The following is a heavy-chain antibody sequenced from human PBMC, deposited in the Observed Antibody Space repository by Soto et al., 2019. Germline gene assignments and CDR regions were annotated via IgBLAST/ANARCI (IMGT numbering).Heavy chain of an antibody. CDR1: GYTFLSYG. CDR2: ISAYSGNT. V-gene: IGHV1-18*01. J-gene: IGHJ4*02. D-gene: IGHD1-26*01. CDR3: ARNPSGSSFDY. Sequence: QVQLVQSGVEVKKPGASVKVSCKASGYTFLSYGISWVRQPPGQGLEWVGWISAYSGNTDYAQRLQDRVTLTTDTSTSTAYMELRNLRSDDTAVYYCARNPSGSSFDYWGQGTLVTVSS.